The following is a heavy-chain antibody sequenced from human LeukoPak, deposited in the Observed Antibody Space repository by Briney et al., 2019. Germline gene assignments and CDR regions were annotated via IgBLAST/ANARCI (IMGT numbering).Heavy chain of an antibody. CDR1: GFTFSTYW. CDR2: IKEDGSAT. Sequence: GGSLRLSCAASGFTFSTYWMTWVRQAPGKGPEWVANIKEDGSATYYVDSVKGRFTISRDNSKNMLYLQMNSLRAEDTALYYCAKDLEAYYYADIDYWGQGTLVTVSS. J-gene: IGHJ4*02. CDR3: AKDLEAYYYADIDY. D-gene: IGHD3-10*01. V-gene: IGHV3-7*05.